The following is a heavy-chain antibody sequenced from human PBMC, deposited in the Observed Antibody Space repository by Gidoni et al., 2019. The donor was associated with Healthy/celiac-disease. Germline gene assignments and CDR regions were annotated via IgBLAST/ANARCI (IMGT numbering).Heavy chain of an antibody. CDR3: AAFVGYFDL. CDR1: GGSFSGYY. D-gene: IGHD6-6*01. V-gene: IGHV4-34*01. J-gene: IGHJ2*01. CDR2: INHSGST. Sequence: QVQLQQWGAGLLKPSETLSLTCAVYGGSFSGYYWSWIRQPPGKGLEWIGEINHSGSTNYHPSLESRVTISVNTSKNQFSLKLSSVTAADSAVYYYAAFVGYFDLWGRGTLVTVSS.